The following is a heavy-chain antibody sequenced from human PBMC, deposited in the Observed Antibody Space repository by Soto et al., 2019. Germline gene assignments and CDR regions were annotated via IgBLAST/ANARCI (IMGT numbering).Heavy chain of an antibody. J-gene: IGHJ4*02. Sequence: SETLSLTCTVSGDSIRNYYWSWIRQPPGKGLEWIANFYYSGSTNYNPSLKSRVTMPVDTSKNQFSLKLSSVTAADTAVYYCASAHSGYDRLGSWGQGTLVTVS. CDR2: FYYSGST. CDR1: GDSIRNYY. D-gene: IGHD5-12*01. V-gene: IGHV4-59*08. CDR3: ASAHSGYDRLGS.